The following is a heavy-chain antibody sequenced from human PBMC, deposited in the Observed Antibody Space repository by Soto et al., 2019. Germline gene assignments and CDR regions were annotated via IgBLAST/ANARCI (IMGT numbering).Heavy chain of an antibody. CDR1: GYTFTSYY. CDR2: INPSGGST. CDR3: ARDMRYGDSSYYYYYGMDV. V-gene: IGHV1-46*01. J-gene: IGHJ6*02. Sequence: GASVKVSCKASGYTFTSYYMHWVRQAPGQGLEWMGIINPSGGSTSYAQKFQGRVTMTRDTSTSTVYMELGSLRSEDTAVYYCARDMRYGDSSYYYYYGMDVWGQGTTVTVSS. D-gene: IGHD4-17*01.